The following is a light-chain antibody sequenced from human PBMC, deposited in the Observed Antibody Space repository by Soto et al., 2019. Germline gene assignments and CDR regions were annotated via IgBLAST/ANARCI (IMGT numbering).Light chain of an antibody. J-gene: IGKJ1*01. CDR3: QHYGYPQWT. V-gene: IGKV1-39*01. CDR1: QSISSY. Sequence: DIQMTQSPSSLSASVGDRVTITCRASQSISSYLNWYQQKPGKAPKLLIYAASSLQSGVPSRFSGSGSGTDFTLTISRLEPEDFAVYICQHYGYPQWTFGPGTKVDIK. CDR2: AAS.